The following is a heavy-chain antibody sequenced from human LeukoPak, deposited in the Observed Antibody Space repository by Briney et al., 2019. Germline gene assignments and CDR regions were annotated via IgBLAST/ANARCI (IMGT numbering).Heavy chain of an antibody. CDR1: GGPISSGSYY. CDR3: ARDDGDGLF. D-gene: IGHD5-24*01. J-gene: IGHJ4*02. V-gene: IGHV4-61*02. CDR2: IYTSGST. Sequence: SETLSLTCTVSGGPISSGSYYWSWIRQPAGKGLEWIGRIYTSGSTNYNPSLKSRVTISVDTSKNQFSLKLSSVTAADTAVYYCARDDGDGLFWGQGTLVTVSS.